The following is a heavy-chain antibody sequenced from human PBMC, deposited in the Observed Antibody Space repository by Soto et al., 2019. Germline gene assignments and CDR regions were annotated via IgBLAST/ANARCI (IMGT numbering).Heavy chain of an antibody. CDR2: IYHSGST. J-gene: IGHJ4*02. Sequence: PSETLSLTCAVSGGSISSGGYSWSWIRQPPGKGLEWIGYIYHSGSTYYNPSLKSRVTISVDRSKNQFSLKLSSVTAADTAVYYCASLIRRSSWYVAFDYWGQGTLVTVSS. D-gene: IGHD6-13*01. CDR3: ASLIRRSSWYVAFDY. CDR1: GGSISSGGYS. V-gene: IGHV4-30-2*01.